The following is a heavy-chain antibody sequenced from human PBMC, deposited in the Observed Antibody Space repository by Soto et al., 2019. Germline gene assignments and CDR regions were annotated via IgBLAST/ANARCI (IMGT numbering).Heavy chain of an antibody. V-gene: IGHV1-69*06. CDR2: IIPIFGTA. J-gene: IGHJ4*02. CDR1: GGTFSSYA. Sequence: QVQLVQSGAEVKKPGSSVKVSCKASGGTFSSYAISWVRQAPGQGLEWMGGIIPIFGTANYAQKFQGRVTITSDKSTSTAYMELSSLGSEDTAVYYCAIADCRSTSCYLVASLPDYWGQGTLVTFSS. D-gene: IGHD2-2*01. CDR3: AIADCRSTSCYLVASLPDY.